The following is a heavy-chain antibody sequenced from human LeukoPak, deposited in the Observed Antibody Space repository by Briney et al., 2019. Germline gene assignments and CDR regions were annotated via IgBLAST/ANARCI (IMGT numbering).Heavy chain of an antibody. J-gene: IGHJ2*01. CDR3: ARGVGSGGYYGSSHWHLDL. CDR2: IYYSGST. D-gene: IGHD3-22*01. Sequence: ASETLSLTCTVSGGSISSYYWSWIRQPPGKGLEWIGYIYYSGSTNYNPSLKSRVTISVDTSKNQFSLKLSFVTAADTAVYFCARGVGSGGYYGSSHWHLDLWGRGTLVTVSS. CDR1: GGSISSYY. V-gene: IGHV4-59*01.